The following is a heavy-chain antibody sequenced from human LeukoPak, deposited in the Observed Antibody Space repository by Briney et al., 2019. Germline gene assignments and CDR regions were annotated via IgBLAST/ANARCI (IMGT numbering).Heavy chain of an antibody. CDR3: ARGVGYYDSTDY. Sequence: GGSLRPSCAASGFTFSDYWMIWVRQAPGKGLEWVAAIKKDGSEKYYMDSVKGRFTISRDNTKNSLYLQMNSLRAEDTAVYYCARGVGYYDSTDYWGQGTLVTVSS. J-gene: IGHJ4*02. V-gene: IGHV3-7*01. D-gene: IGHD3-22*01. CDR1: GFTFSDYW. CDR2: IKKDGSEK.